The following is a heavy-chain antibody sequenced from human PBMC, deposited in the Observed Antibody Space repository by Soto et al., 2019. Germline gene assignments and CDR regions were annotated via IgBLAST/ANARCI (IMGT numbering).Heavy chain of an antibody. D-gene: IGHD4-17*01. CDR1: GFTFSSYA. V-gene: IGHV3-30-3*01. CDR2: ISYDGSNK. Sequence: GGSLRLSCAASGFTFSSYAMHWVRQAPGKGLEWVAVISYDGSNKYYADYVKGRFTISRDNSKNTLYLQMNSLRAEDTAVYYCARATMTIYYFDYWGQGTLVTVSS. J-gene: IGHJ4*02. CDR3: ARATMTIYYFDY.